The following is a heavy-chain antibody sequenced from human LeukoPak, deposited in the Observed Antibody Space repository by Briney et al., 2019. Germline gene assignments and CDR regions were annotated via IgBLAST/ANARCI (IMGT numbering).Heavy chain of an antibody. CDR1: GGTFSSHA. J-gene: IGHJ4*02. D-gene: IGHD3-3*01. CDR2: IIPIFGTA. Sequence: ASVKVSCKXSGGTFSSHAISWVRQAPGQGLEWMGRIIPIFGTANYAQKFQGRVTITADESTSTAYMELSSLRSEDTAVYYCARDRYLDYDFWSGFDYFDYWGQGTLVTVSS. CDR3: ARDRYLDYDFWSGFDYFDY. V-gene: IGHV1-69*13.